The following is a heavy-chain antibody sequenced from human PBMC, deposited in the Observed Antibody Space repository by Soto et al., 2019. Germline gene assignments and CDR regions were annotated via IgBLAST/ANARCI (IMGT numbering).Heavy chain of an antibody. V-gene: IGHV1-8*01. CDR2: MNPNSGNT. D-gene: IGHD4-17*01. Sequence: QVQLVQSGAEVKKPGASVKVACKASGYTFTSYDINWVRQATGQGLEWMGWMNPNSGNTGYAQKFQXXVIMTRNTAITTAYMELSSLRSEDTAVYYCSRSTNDYGDRHWGQGTLVTVSS. CDR3: SRSTNDYGDRH. CDR1: GYTFTSYD. J-gene: IGHJ4*02.